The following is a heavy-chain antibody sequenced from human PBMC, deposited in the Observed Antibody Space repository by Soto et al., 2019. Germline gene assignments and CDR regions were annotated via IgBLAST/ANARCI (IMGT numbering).Heavy chain of an antibody. CDR1: GYIFTRYA. Sequence: ASVKVSCKASGYIFTRYAMHWVRQAPGQRLEWMGWIDAGNGNKKYSPNLQGRVTITRDTSATTAYMELSSLRSEDTAVYYCARDRNYDSSGYYAYWGQGTQVTVSS. V-gene: IGHV1-3*01. D-gene: IGHD3-22*01. J-gene: IGHJ4*02. CDR2: IDAGNGNK. CDR3: ARDRNYDSSGYYAY.